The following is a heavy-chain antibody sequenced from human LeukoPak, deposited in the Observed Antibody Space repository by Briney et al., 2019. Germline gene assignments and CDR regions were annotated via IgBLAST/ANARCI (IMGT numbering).Heavy chain of an antibody. CDR3: ARGGLRSSGWYAAFDF. J-gene: IGHJ3*01. Sequence: ASVKVSCKASGYTFTGYYMHWVRQAPGQGLEWMGWINPNSGGTNFAQRFQGRVTMTRDTSISTAYMELSSLTFDDRVVYYCARGGLRSSGWYAAFDFWGQGTMVTVSS. V-gene: IGHV1-2*02. D-gene: IGHD6-19*01. CDR1: GYTFTGYY. CDR2: INPNSGGT.